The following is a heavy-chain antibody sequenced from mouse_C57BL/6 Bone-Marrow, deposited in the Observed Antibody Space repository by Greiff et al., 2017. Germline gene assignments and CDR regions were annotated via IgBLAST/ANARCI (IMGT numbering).Heavy chain of an antibody. J-gene: IGHJ1*03. V-gene: IGHV1-55*01. CDR1: VYTFTSYW. CDR2: IYPGSGST. CDR3: ARPYHRNYCYFDV. D-gene: IGHD2-10*01. Sequence: QVQLKQPGAELVKPGASVTMSCKASVYTFTSYWITWVKQRPGQGLEWIGDIYPGSGSTNYNEKFKSKATLTVDTSSSTAYMQLSSLTSEDSAVYYCARPYHRNYCYFDVWGTGTTVPVST.